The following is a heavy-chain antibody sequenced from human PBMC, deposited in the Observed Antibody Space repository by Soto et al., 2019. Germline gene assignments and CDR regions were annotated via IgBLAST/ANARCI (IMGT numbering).Heavy chain of an antibody. D-gene: IGHD6-6*01. J-gene: IGHJ6*02. CDR2: MSGSSKYI. CDR1: GFTFRSYA. CDR3: AREKEDEGSSSLRVYYGMDV. V-gene: IGHV3-21*01. Sequence: PGGSLRLSCAASGFTFRSYAMHWVRQAPGRGLEWVSSMSGSSKYIHYADSVKGRFTISRDNAKNSLYLQMNRLRAEDTAVYYCAREKEDEGSSSLRVYYGMDVWGQGTTVTVSS.